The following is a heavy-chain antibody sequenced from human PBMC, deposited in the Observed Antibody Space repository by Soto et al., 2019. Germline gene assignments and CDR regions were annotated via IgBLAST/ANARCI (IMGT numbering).Heavy chain of an antibody. D-gene: IGHD3-16*01. CDR3: ARTPAAMITDRYNRFDS. J-gene: IGHJ5*01. Sequence: GGSLRLSCVASGFTFADYAMHWVRRIPGKGLEWVAVISYSGDRQYYAESVKGRFTISRDNSKKTLYLQMFSLTSEDSAVFYCARTPAAMITDRYNRFDSWGPGTQVTVSS. CDR2: ISYSGDRQ. V-gene: IGHV3-30*01. CDR1: GFTFADYA.